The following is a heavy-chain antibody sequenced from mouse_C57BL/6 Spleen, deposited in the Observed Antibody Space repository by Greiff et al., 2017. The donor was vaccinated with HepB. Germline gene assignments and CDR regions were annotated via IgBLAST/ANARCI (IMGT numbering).Heavy chain of an antibody. J-gene: IGHJ3*01. Sequence: QVHVKQPGAELVKPGASVKLSCKASGYTFTSYWMHWVKQRPGQGLEWIGMIHPNSGSTNYNEKFKSKATLTVDKSSSTAYMQLSSLTSEDSAVYYCARDELFAYWGQGTLVTVSA. CDR1: GYTFTSYW. V-gene: IGHV1-64*01. CDR3: ARDELFAY. CDR2: IHPNSGST.